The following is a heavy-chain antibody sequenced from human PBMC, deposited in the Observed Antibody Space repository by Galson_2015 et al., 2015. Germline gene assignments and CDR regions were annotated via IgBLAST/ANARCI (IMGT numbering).Heavy chain of an antibody. V-gene: IGHV4-34*01. D-gene: IGHD3-16*01. J-gene: IGHJ6*02. CDR2: INHSGST. CDR1: GGSFSGYY. CDR3: ARAPEGDYYYYGMDV. Sequence: LSLTCAVYGGSFSGYYWSWIRQPPGKGLEWIGEINHSGSTNYNPSLKSRVTISVDTSKNQFSLKLSSVTAADTAVYYCARAPEGDYYYYGMDVWGQGTTVTVSS.